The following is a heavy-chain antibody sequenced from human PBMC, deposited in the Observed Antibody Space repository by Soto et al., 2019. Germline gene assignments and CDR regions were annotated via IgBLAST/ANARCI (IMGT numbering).Heavy chain of an antibody. D-gene: IGHD3-22*01. Sequence: ASVKVSCKASGYTFTSYGISWVRQAPGQGLEWMGKIFPSGGSTIYAQKFEGRVTMTRDTSTSTVYMYLSSLRSEDTAVYYCARERDSSALRDWGQGTLVTVSS. CDR3: ARERDSSALRD. J-gene: IGHJ4*02. CDR2: IFPSGGST. V-gene: IGHV1-46*01. CDR1: GYTFTSYG.